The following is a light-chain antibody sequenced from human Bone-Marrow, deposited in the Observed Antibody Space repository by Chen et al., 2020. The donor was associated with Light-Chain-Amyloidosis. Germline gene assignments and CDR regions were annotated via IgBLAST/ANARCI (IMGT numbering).Light chain of an antibody. V-gene: IGLV2-8*01. CDR3: CSYAGDSWV. CDR1: NSDVGRYDY. J-gene: IGLJ3*02. CDR2: EVI. Sequence: QSALTQPPSASGSPGQSVTISCTGTNSDVGRYDYVSWYQQHPGKALKFLIYEVIKRSSGVPDRFACSKSGNTASLTVSGLQAEDEADYYCCSYAGDSWVFGGGTKLTVL.